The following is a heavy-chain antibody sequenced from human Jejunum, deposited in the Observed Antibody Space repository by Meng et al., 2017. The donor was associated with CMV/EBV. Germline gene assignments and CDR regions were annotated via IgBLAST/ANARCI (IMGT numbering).Heavy chain of an antibody. J-gene: IGHJ4*02. Sequence: SGVTLTTWMHWVRQAPGEGLGWVARISHDGSSTTYADSVKGRFTLSRDNAKNTLFLQMNSLRVEDTAVYFCARGPDHSSRWYGLDSWGQGTLVTVSS. D-gene: IGHD6-13*01. V-gene: IGHV3-74*01. CDR1: GVTLTTW. CDR2: ISHDGSST. CDR3: ARGPDHSSRWYGLDS.